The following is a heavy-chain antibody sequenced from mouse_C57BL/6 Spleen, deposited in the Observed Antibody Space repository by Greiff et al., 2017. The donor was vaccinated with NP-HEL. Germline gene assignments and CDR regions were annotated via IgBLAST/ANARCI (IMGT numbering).Heavy chain of an antibody. Sequence: VQLQQPGAELVKPGASVKLSCKASGYTFTSYWMHWVKQRPGQGLEWIGMIHPDSGSTNYNEKFKSKATLTVDKSSSTAYMQLSSLTSEDSAVYYCAISIDYGNSRSYWGQGTSVTVSS. V-gene: IGHV1-64*01. CDR3: AISIDYGNSRSY. CDR1: GYTFTSYW. D-gene: IGHD1-1*01. CDR2: IHPDSGST. J-gene: IGHJ4*01.